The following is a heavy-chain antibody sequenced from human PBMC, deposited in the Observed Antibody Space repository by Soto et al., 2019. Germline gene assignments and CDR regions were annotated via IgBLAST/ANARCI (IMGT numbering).Heavy chain of an antibody. Sequence: EVQLVESGGGLVQPGGSLRLSCVASGFTFSNYAMHWVRQAPGKGLECVSVISGNGDTTYYANSVKDRFTMSRDNSKNKLYLQMGSLRADDTAVYYGARAWRADVLGQGTTVAVSS. J-gene: IGHJ6*02. CDR3: ARAWRADV. CDR2: ISGNGDTT. V-gene: IGHV3-64*01. CDR1: GFTFSNYA.